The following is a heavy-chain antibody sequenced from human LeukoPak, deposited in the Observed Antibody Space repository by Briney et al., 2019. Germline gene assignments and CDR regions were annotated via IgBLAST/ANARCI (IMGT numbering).Heavy chain of an antibody. CDR1: GFTFSSYG. Sequence: PGGSLRLSCAASGFTFSSYGMHWVRQAPGKGLEWVAVIWYDGSNKYYADSVKGRFTISRDNSKNTLYLQMNSLRAEDTAVYYCARGGDIEQQLVLYLDYWGQGTLVTVSS. V-gene: IGHV3-33*01. D-gene: IGHD6-13*01. CDR3: ARGGDIEQQLVLYLDY. J-gene: IGHJ4*02. CDR2: IWYDGSNK.